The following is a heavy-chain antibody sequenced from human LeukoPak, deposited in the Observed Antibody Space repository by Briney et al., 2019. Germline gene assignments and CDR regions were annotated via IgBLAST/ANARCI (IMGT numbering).Heavy chain of an antibody. CDR3: APPPIAATGN. V-gene: IGHV3-7*01. D-gene: IGHD6-13*01. J-gene: IGHJ4*02. CDR2: IRHDGGAK. CDR1: GFNFKNYG. Sequence: GGSLRLSCAASGFNFKNYGLEWVRQAPGEGLEWVANIRHDGGAKNYVDSVKGRFTISRDNAKKSLYLQMNSLRAEDTAVYYCAPPPIAATGNWGQGTLVTVSS.